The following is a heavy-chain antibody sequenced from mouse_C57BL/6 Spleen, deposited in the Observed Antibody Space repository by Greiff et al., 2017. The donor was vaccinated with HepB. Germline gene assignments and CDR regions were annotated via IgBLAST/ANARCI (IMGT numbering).Heavy chain of an antibody. D-gene: IGHD4-1*01. J-gene: IGHJ4*01. CDR1: GYTFTSYW. CDR2: IDPSDSET. Sequence: QVQLKQPGAELVRPGSSVKLSCKASGYTFTSYWMHWVKQRPIQGLEWIGNIDPSDSETHYNQKFKDKATLTVDKSSSTAYMQLSSLTSEDSAVYYCAREDWDYAMDYWGQGTSVTVSS. CDR3: AREDWDYAMDY. V-gene: IGHV1-52*01.